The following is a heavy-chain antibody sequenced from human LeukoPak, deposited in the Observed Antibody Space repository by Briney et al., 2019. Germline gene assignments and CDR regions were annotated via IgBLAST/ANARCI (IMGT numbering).Heavy chain of an antibody. CDR1: GFTLSSYG. D-gene: IGHD5-18*01. Sequence: GGSLRLSCAASGFTLSSYGMHWVRQAPGKGLEWVAVIWYDGSNKYYAGSVKGRFTISRDNSKNTLYLQMNSLRAEDTAVYYCATRFYSYGDFDYWGQGTLVTVSS. J-gene: IGHJ4*02. CDR3: ATRFYSYGDFDY. CDR2: IWYDGSNK. V-gene: IGHV3-33*01.